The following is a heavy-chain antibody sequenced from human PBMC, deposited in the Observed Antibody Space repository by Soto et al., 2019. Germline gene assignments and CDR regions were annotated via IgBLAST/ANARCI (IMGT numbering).Heavy chain of an antibody. J-gene: IGHJ6*02. CDR2: IDPSDSYT. CDR1: GYSFTSYW. V-gene: IGHV5-10-1*01. Sequence: LGESLKISCRGSGYSFTSYWISWVRQMSGKGLEWMGTIDPSDSYTNYSPSFQGHVTMSADKSISTAYLQWRSLKASDTAMYYCARHPAIAVAGAVYGMDVWGQGTTVTVSS. CDR3: ARHPAIAVAGAVYGMDV. D-gene: IGHD6-19*01.